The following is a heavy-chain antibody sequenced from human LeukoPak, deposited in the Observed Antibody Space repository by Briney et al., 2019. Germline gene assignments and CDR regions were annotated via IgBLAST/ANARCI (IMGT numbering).Heavy chain of an antibody. Sequence: SETLSLTCTVSGGSISSSSYYWGWIRQPPGKGLEWIGSIYYSGSTYYNPSLKSRVTISVDTSKNQFSLKLSSVTAADTAVYYCARRAADVEWFGETNWFDPWGQGTLVTVSS. CDR3: ARRAADVEWFGETNWFDP. CDR2: IYYSGST. J-gene: IGHJ5*02. D-gene: IGHD3-10*01. V-gene: IGHV4-39*01. CDR1: GGSISSSSYY.